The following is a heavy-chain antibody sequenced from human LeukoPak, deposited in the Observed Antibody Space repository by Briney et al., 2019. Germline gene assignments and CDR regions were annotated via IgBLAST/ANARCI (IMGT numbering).Heavy chain of an antibody. CDR1: GFTFSDYY. CDR2: ICSSGSTI. V-gene: IGHV3-11*01. Sequence: PGGSLRLSCAASGFTFSDYYMSWIRQAPGKGLEWVSYICSSGSTIYYADSVKGRFTISRDNAKNSLYLQMNSLRAEDTAVYYCARDPPHSGYVYYFDYWGQGTLVTVSS. CDR3: ARDPPHSGYVYYFDY. J-gene: IGHJ4*02. D-gene: IGHD5-12*01.